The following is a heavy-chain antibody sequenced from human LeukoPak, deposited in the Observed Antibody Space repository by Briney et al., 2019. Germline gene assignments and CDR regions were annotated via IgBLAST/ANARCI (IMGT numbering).Heavy chain of an antibody. Sequence: SETLSLTCTVSGGSISNYYWSWIPQPAGKGLEWIGRIYTSGSTNYNPSLKSRVTMSVDTSKNQFPLKLSSVTAADTAVYYCARGGSYGFDYWGQGTLVTVSS. D-gene: IGHD5-18*01. J-gene: IGHJ4*02. V-gene: IGHV4-4*07. CDR2: IYTSGST. CDR3: ARGGSYGFDY. CDR1: GGSISNYY.